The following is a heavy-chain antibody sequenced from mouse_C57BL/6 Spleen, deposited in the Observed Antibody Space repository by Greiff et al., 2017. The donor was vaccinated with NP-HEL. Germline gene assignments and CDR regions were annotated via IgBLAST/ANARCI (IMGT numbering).Heavy chain of an antibody. CDR1: GFTFSDYY. V-gene: IGHV5-16*01. Sequence: EVKLVESEGGLVQPGSSMKLSCTASGFTFSDYYMAWVRQVPEKGLEWVANINYDGSSTYYLDSLKSRFIISRDNAKNSLYLQMSSLKSEDTATYYCARERVRDYFDYWGQGTTLTVSS. CDR2: INYDGSST. CDR3: ARERVRDYFDY. J-gene: IGHJ2*01.